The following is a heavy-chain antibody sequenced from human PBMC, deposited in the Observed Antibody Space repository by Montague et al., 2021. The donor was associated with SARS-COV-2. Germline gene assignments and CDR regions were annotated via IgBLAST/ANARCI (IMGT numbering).Heavy chain of an antibody. CDR3: ARRASMVRGVIITFSSPFDY. Sequence: SETLSLTCTVSGGSISSSSYYWGWIRQPPGKGLEWIGCIYYSGSTYYNPSLKSRVTISVDTSKNQFSLKLSSVTAADTAVYYCARRASMVRGVIITFSSPFDYWGQGTLVTVSS. V-gene: IGHV4-39*01. CDR2: IYYSGST. D-gene: IGHD3-10*01. CDR1: GGSISSSSYY. J-gene: IGHJ4*02.